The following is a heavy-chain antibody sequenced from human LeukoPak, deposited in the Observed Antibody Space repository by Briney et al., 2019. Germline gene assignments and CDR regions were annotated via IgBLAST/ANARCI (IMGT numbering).Heavy chain of an antibody. D-gene: IGHD6-19*01. CDR1: GFTFSMYA. CDR2: INRGDGST. V-gene: IGHV3-23*01. CDR3: AKGASSVAVAGTSYFDS. Sequence: GGSLRLSCGVSGFTFSMYAMNWVRQAPGKGLEWVSGINRGDGSTYYADSVKGWFTISRDNSKNTLYLQMNSLRGEDTAVYYCAKGASSVAVAGTSYFDSWGQGTLVTVSS. J-gene: IGHJ4*02.